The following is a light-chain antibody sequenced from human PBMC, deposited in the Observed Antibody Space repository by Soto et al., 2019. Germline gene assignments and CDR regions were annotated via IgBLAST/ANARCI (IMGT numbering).Light chain of an antibody. CDR1: SSDVGGYNY. V-gene: IGLV2-11*01. J-gene: IGLJ1*01. Sequence: QSALTQPRSVSGSPGQSVTISCTGTSSDVGGYNYVSWYQQHPGKAPKLMIYDVSKRPSGVPDRFSGSKSGNTASLTISGLHAEDEDDYYCCSYAGSYTYVFGAGTKLTVL. CDR2: DVS. CDR3: CSYAGSYTYV.